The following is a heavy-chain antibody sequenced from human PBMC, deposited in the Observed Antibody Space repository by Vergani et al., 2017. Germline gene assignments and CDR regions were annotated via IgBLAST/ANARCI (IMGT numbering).Heavy chain of an antibody. CDR3: ARQGVVAADYYYGMDV. J-gene: IGHJ6*02. Sequence: QVQLQESGPGLVKPSETLSLTCAVSGYSISSGYYWGWIRQPPGKGLEWIGSIYHSGSTYSNPSLKSRVTISVDTSKNQFSLKLSSVTAADTAVYYCARQGVVAADYYYGMDVWGQGTTVTVSS. V-gene: IGHV4-38-2*01. CDR1: GYSISSGYY. CDR2: IYHSGST. D-gene: IGHD2-15*01.